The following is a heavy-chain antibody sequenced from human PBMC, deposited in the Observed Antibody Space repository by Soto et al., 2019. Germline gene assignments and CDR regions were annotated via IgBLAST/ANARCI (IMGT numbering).Heavy chain of an antibody. V-gene: IGHV1-24*01. CDR1: GYTLTELS. CDR3: ATCPLAVAGYYYYYGMDV. J-gene: IGHJ6*02. Sequence: ASVKVSCKVSGYTLTELSMHWVRQAPGKGLEWMGGFDPEDGETIYAQKFQGRVTMTEDTSTDTVYMELSSLRSEDTAVYYCATCPLAVAGYYYYYGMDVWGQGTTVTVSS. D-gene: IGHD6-19*01. CDR2: FDPEDGET.